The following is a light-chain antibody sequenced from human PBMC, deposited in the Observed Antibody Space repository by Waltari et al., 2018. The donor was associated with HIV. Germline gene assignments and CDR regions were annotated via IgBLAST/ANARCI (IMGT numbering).Light chain of an antibody. CDR1: SPHIGRNY. CDR3: AAWDDSLKNYV. CDR2: RNN. Sequence: QSVLTQPPSASGTPGQRVALSCSASSPHIGRNYVYWYQQVPGAAPKLLLYRNNQRHSGVPDRFSGSKSGASASLAISGLRSDDEADYYCAAWDDSLKNYVFGTGTRVTVL. J-gene: IGLJ1*01. V-gene: IGLV1-47*01.